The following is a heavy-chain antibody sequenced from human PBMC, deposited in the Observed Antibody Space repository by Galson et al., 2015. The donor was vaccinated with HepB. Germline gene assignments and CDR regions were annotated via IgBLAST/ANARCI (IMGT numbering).Heavy chain of an antibody. D-gene: IGHD2-2*01. CDR1: GFTFSSYA. CDR2: ISYDGSNK. Sequence: SLRLSCAASGFTFSSYAMHWVRQAPGKGLEWVAVISYDGSNKYYADSVKGRFTISRDNSKNTLYLQMNSLRAEDTAVYYCARDGDDIVVVPAAMRTSFDYWGQGTLVTVSS. V-gene: IGHV3-30-3*01. CDR3: ARDGDDIVVVPAAMRTSFDY. J-gene: IGHJ4*02.